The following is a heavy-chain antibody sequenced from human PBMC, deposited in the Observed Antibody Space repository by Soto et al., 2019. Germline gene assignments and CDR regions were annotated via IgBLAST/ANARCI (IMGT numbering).Heavy chain of an antibody. CDR2: IYHRGST. CDR1: GDSISSSRYY. D-gene: IGHD3-22*01. V-gene: IGHV4-39*01. Sequence: SETLSLTCTVSGDSISSSRYYWGWVRQPPGKGLEWIGSIYHRGSTYYSPSLKSRVTISVDTSKNQFSLKLSSVTAADTAVYYCARGLNYYDSSGYPYWGQGTLVTVSS. CDR3: ARGLNYYDSSGYPY. J-gene: IGHJ4*02.